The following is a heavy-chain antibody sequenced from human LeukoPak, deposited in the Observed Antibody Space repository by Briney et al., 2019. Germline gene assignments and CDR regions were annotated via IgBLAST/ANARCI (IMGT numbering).Heavy chain of an antibody. D-gene: IGHD6-19*01. CDR1: GFTFSKYW. J-gene: IGHJ4*02. CDR2: INTDGTVT. V-gene: IGHV3-74*01. CDR3: ATKQWLAPRPDS. Sequence: PGGSPRLSCAASGFTFSKYWMLWVRQAPGKGLESVSRINTDGTVTTYADSVKGRFTVSRDNADNTMFLQMNSVRDEDTAVYYCATKQWLAPRPDSWGQGTPVTVSS.